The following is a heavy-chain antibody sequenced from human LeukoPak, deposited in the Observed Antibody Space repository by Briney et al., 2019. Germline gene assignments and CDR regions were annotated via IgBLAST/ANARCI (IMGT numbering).Heavy chain of an antibody. J-gene: IGHJ3*02. Sequence: GASGKVSCRVSGYSLSDLSIHWVRHVGGKGLEWMGGFEPEEGEHGETIFAQNFEDRLTLTEDTAADTAYMELASLTSEDTAVYYCATDRLEIYSFHIWGQGTMVTVSS. CDR3: ATDRLEIYSFHI. CDR2: FEPEEGEHGET. V-gene: IGHV1-24*01. CDR1: GYSLSDLS. D-gene: IGHD1-1*01.